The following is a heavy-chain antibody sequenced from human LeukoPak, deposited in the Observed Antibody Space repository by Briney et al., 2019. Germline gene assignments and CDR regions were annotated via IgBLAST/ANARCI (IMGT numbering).Heavy chain of an antibody. CDR1: GFTFSSYA. D-gene: IGHD2-15*01. CDR3: ARRYCSGGSCSDSPFYYYYYGMDV. Sequence: RSLRLSCAASGFTFSSYAMQWVRQAPGKGLEWVAVISYDGSNKYYADSVKGRFTISRDNSKNTLYLQMNSLRAEDTAVYYCARRYCSGGSCSDSPFYYYYYGMDVWGQGTTVTVSS. CDR2: ISYDGSNK. V-gene: IGHV3-30-3*01. J-gene: IGHJ6*02.